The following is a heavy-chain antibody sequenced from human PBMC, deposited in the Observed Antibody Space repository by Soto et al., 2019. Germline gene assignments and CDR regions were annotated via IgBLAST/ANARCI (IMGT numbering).Heavy chain of an antibody. CDR3: AKEGGGLLWFGEYIPTPYFDY. CDR1: GFTFSSYA. V-gene: IGHV3-23*01. J-gene: IGHJ4*02. D-gene: IGHD3-10*01. CDR2: ISGSGGST. Sequence: GGSLRLSCAASGFTFSSYAMSWVRQAPGKGLEWVSAISGSGGSTYYADSVKGRFTISRDNSKNTLYLQMNSLRAEDTAVYYCAKEGGGLLWFGEYIPTPYFDYWGQGTLVTVSS.